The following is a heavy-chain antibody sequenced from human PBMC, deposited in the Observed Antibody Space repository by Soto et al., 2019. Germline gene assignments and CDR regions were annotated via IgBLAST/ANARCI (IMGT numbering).Heavy chain of an antibody. CDR1: GYSFTNYY. J-gene: IGHJ6*02. Sequence: GESLKISCKGSGYSFTNYYIAWVRQLPGKGLEWMGIINPGDSDTRYNPSFQGQVTMSADKSISTAYLQWSSLQASDTAMYYCAISYPLGSGYSYYGKDVWGQGTTVTVSS. V-gene: IGHV5-51*01. CDR3: AISYPLGSGYSYYGKDV. D-gene: IGHD3-16*01. CDR2: INPGDSDT.